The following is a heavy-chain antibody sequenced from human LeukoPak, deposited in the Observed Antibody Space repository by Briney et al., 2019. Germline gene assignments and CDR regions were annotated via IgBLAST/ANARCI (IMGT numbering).Heavy chain of an antibody. CDR1: GYTFTGYY. D-gene: IGHD2-2*02. J-gene: IGHJ5*02. CDR3: APGPGYCSSTSCYTSWFDP. V-gene: IGHV1-2*06. Sequence: ASVKVSCKASGYTFTGYYMHWVRQAPGQGLEWMGRINPNSGGTNYAQKFQGRVTMTRDTSIRTAYMELSRLRSDDTAVYYCAPGPGYCSSTSCYTSWFDPWGQGTLVTVSS. CDR2: INPNSGGT.